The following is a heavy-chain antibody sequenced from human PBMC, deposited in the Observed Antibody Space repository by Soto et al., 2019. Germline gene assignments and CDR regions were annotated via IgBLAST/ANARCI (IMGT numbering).Heavy chain of an antibody. J-gene: IGHJ4*02. D-gene: IGHD3-16*01. Sequence: SETLSLTCTVSGGSISSGGYYWSWIRQHPGKGLEWIGYIYYSGSTYYNPSLKSRVTISVDTSKNQFSLKLSSVTAADTAVYYCARVLRSHYGKEYYFDYWGQGTLVTVS. V-gene: IGHV4-31*03. CDR2: IYYSGST. CDR1: GGSISSGGYY. CDR3: ARVLRSHYGKEYYFDY.